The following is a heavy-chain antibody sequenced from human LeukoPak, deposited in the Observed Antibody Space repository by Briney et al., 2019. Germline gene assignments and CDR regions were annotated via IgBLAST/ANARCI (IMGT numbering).Heavy chain of an antibody. CDR1: GYTFTDYY. V-gene: IGHV1-2*06. Sequence: AXVKVSCKASGYTFTDYYIHWVRQAPGQGLEWMGRINPNSGGTNYAQKFQGRVTMTRDTSISTAYMELSRLRFDDTAVFYCARDYSRGHSYGADYWGQGTLVTASS. CDR2: INPNSGGT. D-gene: IGHD5-18*01. J-gene: IGHJ4*02. CDR3: ARDYSRGHSYGADY.